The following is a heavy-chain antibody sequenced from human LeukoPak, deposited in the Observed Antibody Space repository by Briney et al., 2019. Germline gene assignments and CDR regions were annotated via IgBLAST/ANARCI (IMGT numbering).Heavy chain of an antibody. Sequence: SETLSLTCTVSGGSISSSTYYWGWIRQPPGKGLEYIGTIYYSGSTYYNPSLKSRVTISVDTSKNQFSLKLSSVTAADTAVYYCASQTGAFDYWGQGTLVTVSS. V-gene: IGHV4-39*01. CDR2: IYYSGST. CDR1: GGSISSSTYY. CDR3: ASQTGAFDY. J-gene: IGHJ4*02. D-gene: IGHD7-27*01.